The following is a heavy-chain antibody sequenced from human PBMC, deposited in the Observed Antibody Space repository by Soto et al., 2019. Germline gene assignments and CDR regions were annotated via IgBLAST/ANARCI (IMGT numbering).Heavy chain of an antibody. CDR1: GFTFSDYY. J-gene: IGHJ6*03. D-gene: IGHD1-7*01. CDR2: ISSSGSTI. CDR3: ATNNWNYVRPYYYYMDV. Sequence: PGGSLRLSCAASGFTFSDYYMSWIRQAPGKGLEWVSYISSSGSTIYYADSVKGRFTISRDNAKNSLYLQMNSLRAEDTAVYYCATNNWNYVRPYYYYMDVWGKGTTVTVSS. V-gene: IGHV3-11*01.